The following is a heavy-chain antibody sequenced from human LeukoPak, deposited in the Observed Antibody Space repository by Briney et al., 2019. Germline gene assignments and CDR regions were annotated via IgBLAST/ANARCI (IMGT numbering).Heavy chain of an antibody. CDR3: ARDRHWTNDWVFHY. V-gene: IGHV3-23*01. CDR1: GFTLSSYA. CDR2: ISESGNT. D-gene: IGHD1/OR15-1a*01. Sequence: AGGSLRLSCAASGFTLSSYAMSWVRQARGKGLEWVSAISESGNTYQADSVKGRFTISRDSSKHTLFLQMNRLRPEDAAVYYCARDRHWTNDWVFHYWGQGTLVTVSS. J-gene: IGHJ4*02.